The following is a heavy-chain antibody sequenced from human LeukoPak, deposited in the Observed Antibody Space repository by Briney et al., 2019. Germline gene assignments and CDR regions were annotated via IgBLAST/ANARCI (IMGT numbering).Heavy chain of an antibody. Sequence: GSLRLSCAASGFTFSTSWMHWVRQAPGKGLVWVSRINSDGSTTTYADPVKGRFAISRDNAKNTVYLQMNSLRAEDTAVYYCARAMISGSDYWGQGTLVTVSS. CDR1: GFTFSTSW. CDR2: INSDGSTT. V-gene: IGHV3-74*01. CDR3: ARAMISGSDY. J-gene: IGHJ4*02. D-gene: IGHD3-22*01.